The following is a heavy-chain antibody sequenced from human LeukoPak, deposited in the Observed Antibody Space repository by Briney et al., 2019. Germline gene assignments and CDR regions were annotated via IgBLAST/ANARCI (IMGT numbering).Heavy chain of an antibody. Sequence: SETLSLTCTVSGGSISSYYWSWIRQPAGKGLEWIGRTFSSGSTNYNPSLKSRVTISVDTSKNQVSLRLTSVTAADTAVYYCARASRSPRLKYFEYWGQGILATVSS. CDR2: TFSSGST. V-gene: IGHV4-4*07. J-gene: IGHJ4*02. CDR1: GGSISSYY. CDR3: ARASRSPRLKYFEY. D-gene: IGHD2/OR15-2a*01.